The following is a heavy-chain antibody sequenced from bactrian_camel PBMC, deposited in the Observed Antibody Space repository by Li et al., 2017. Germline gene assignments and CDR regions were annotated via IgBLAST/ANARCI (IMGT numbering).Heavy chain of an antibody. CDR1: GYSYSTYG. Sequence: HVQLVESGGGSVQIGGSLRLSCAASGYSYSTYGMGWFRQSPGKERETVATIDSDGSTNYADSVRGRFTISKDNTKNTLYLQMNSLKPEDTAMYYCALDRSNGVWHRPYWGQGTQVTVS. V-gene: IGHV3S53*01. J-gene: IGHJ4*01. CDR3: ALDRSNGVWHRPY. D-gene: IGHD7*01. CDR2: IDSDGST.